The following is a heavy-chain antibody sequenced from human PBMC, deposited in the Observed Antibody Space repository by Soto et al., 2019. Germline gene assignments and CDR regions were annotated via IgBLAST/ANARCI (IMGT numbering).Heavy chain of an antibody. CDR2: IWYDGSKK. CDR1: GFSFNYYG. J-gene: IGHJ6*02. D-gene: IGHD1-26*01. V-gene: IGHV3-33*01. CDR3: ARDGSSTHLYYGLDV. Sequence: GGSLRLSCEASGFSFNYYGMHWVRQAPGKGLEWVAVIWYDGSKKDYVDSVQGRFIVSRDNSRNTVYLQMNSLRADDTAVYYCARDGSSTHLYYGLDVWGQGNMVTVSS.